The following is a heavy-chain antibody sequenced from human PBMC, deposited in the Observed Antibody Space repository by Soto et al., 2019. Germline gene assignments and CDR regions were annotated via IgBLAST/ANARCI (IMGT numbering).Heavy chain of an antibody. CDR1: GGTFSSYA. V-gene: IGHV1-69*13. D-gene: IGHD6-6*01. CDR2: IIPIFGTA. CDR3: AREDSSSSVWFDP. Sequence: GASVKVSCKASGGTFSSYAISWVRQAPGQGLEWMGGIIPIFGTANYAQKFQGRVTITADESTSTAYMELSSLRSEDTAVYYCAREDSSSSVWFDPWGQGTLVTVSS. J-gene: IGHJ5*02.